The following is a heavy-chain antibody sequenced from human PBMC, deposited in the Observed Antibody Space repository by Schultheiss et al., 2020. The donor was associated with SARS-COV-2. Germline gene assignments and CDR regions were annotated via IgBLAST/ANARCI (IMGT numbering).Heavy chain of an antibody. J-gene: IGHJ6*02. CDR2: ISSSSSTI. CDR1: GFTFSSYS. V-gene: IGHV3-48*04. D-gene: IGHD6-19*01. Sequence: GESLKISCAASGFTFSSYSMNWVRQAPGKGLEWVSYISSSSSTIYYADSVKGRFTISRDNAKNTLYLQMNSLRAEDTAVYYCAREKVEAVALYYYYYGMDVWGQGTTVTVSS. CDR3: AREKVEAVALYYYYYGMDV.